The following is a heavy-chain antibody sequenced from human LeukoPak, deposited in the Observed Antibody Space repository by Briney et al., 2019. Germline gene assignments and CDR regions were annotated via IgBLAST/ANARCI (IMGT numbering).Heavy chain of an antibody. D-gene: IGHD3-22*01. J-gene: IGHJ3*02. CDR1: GYTFTSYG. V-gene: IGHV1-18*01. CDR2: ISAYNGNT. Sequence: GASVKVSCKASGYTFTSYGISWVRQAPGQGLEWMGWISAYNGNTNYAQKLQGRVTMTTDTSTSTAYMELRSLRSEDTAVYYCARDRRDYYDSSGYLRDAFDIWGQGTMVTVSS. CDR3: ARDRRDYYDSSGYLRDAFDI.